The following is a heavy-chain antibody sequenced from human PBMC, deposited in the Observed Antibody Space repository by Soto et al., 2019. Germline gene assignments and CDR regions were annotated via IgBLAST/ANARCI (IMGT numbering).Heavy chain of an antibody. V-gene: IGHV4-34*01. J-gene: IGHJ3*02. CDR3: ARDSFCSGGSCDSDAFDI. Sequence: QVQLQQWGAGLLKPSETLSLTCAVYGGSFSGYYWSWIRQPPWKGLEWIGEINHSGSTNYNPSLKSRVTISVDTSKNQFSLKLSSVTAADTAVYYCARDSFCSGGSCDSDAFDIWGQGTMVTVSS. D-gene: IGHD2-15*01. CDR1: GGSFSGYY. CDR2: INHSGST.